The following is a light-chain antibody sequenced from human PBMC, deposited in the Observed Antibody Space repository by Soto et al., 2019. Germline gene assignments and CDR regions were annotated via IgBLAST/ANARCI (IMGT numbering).Light chain of an antibody. V-gene: IGKV3-15*01. Sequence: EIVMTQSPATLSVSPGERVTLSCRASQSVSSHLAWYQQKPGQGPRLLIYGASTRATGVPARISGSESETEFTLTISSLQSEDFAVYYCQQYDKWPLTFGGGTKVAIK. CDR3: QQYDKWPLT. CDR2: GAS. J-gene: IGKJ4*01. CDR1: QSVSSH.